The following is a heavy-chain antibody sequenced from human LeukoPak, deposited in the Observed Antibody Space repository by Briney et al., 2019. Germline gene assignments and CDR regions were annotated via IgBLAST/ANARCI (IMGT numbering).Heavy chain of an antibody. CDR2: IYYSGST. Sequence: SETLSLTYTVSGGSISSYYWSWIRQPPGKGLEWIGYIYYSGSTNYNPSLKSRVTISVDTSKNQFSLKLSSVTAADTAVYYCARVLGYCSSTSCYEYYYYGMDVWGQGTTVTVSS. V-gene: IGHV4-59*01. J-gene: IGHJ6*02. CDR3: ARVLGYCSSTSCYEYYYYGMDV. CDR1: GGSISSYY. D-gene: IGHD2-2*01.